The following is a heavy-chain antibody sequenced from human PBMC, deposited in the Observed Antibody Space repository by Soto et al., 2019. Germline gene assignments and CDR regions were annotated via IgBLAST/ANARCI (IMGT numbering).Heavy chain of an antibody. CDR3: AKGMTTVTTEYYYYMDV. V-gene: IGHV3-23*01. Sequence: EVQLLESGGGLVQPGGSLRLSCAASGFTFSSYAMSWVRQAPWKGLEWVSAISGSGGSTYYADSVKGRFPISRDNSKNTLSLQLNSLRAEDTAVYYCAKGMTTVTTEYYYYMDVWGKGTTVTVSS. J-gene: IGHJ6*03. CDR1: GFTFSSYA. CDR2: ISGSGGST. D-gene: IGHD4-17*01.